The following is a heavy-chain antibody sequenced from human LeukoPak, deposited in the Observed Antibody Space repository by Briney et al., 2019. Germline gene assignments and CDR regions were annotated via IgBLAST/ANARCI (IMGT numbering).Heavy chain of an antibody. CDR1: GGSFSGYY. J-gene: IGHJ4*02. V-gene: IGHV4-34*01. CDR2: INHSGST. D-gene: IGHD4-17*01. CDR3: ARGNYGDFFNFDY. Sequence: KTSETLSLTCAVYGGSFSGYYWSWIRQPPGKGLEWIGEINHSGSTNYNPSLKSRVTISVDTSKNQFSLKLSSVTAADTAVYYCARGNYGDFFNFDYWGQGTLVTVSS.